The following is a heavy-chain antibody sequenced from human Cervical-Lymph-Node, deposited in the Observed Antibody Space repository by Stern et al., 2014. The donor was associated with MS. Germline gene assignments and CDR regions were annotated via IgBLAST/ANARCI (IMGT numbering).Heavy chain of an antibody. CDR1: GGTFSSYA. CDR3: ARDPGHDFWSGYFDY. Sequence: VQLVESGAEVKKPGSSVKVSCKASGGTFSSYAISWVRQAPGQGLEWMGGIIPIFGTANYAQKFQGRVTITADESTSTTYMEMSSLRSEDTAVYYCARDPGHDFWSGYFDYWGQGALVTVSS. V-gene: IGHV1-69*01. D-gene: IGHD3-3*01. J-gene: IGHJ4*02. CDR2: IIPIFGTA.